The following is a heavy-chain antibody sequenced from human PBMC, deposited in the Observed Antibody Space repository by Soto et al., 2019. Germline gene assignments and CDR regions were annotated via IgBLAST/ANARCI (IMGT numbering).Heavy chain of an antibody. Sequence: QVQLVQSGAEVKKPGASVKVSCKASGYTFSNYGISWVRQAPGQGLEWMGWISAYNGNTKYAQKLQGRVTMTTDTSPSTAYMELRILRSDDTVVYYCARDSPPVDYWGQGTLVTVSS. CDR1: GYTFSNYG. V-gene: IGHV1-18*01. CDR2: ISAYNGNT. J-gene: IGHJ4*02. CDR3: ARDSPPVDY.